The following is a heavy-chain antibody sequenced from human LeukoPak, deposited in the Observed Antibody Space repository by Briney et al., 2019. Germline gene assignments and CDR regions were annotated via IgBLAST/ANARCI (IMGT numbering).Heavy chain of an antibody. Sequence: GRSLRLSCAASGFTFSSYAMHWVRQAPGKGLEWVAAISYDGSNKYYADSVKGRFTISRDNSKNTLYLQMNSLRAEDTAVYYCARDYGADAFDIWGQGTTVTVSS. CDR3: ARDYGADAFDI. CDR2: ISYDGSNK. V-gene: IGHV3-30-3*01. J-gene: IGHJ3*02. CDR1: GFTFSSYA. D-gene: IGHD4-17*01.